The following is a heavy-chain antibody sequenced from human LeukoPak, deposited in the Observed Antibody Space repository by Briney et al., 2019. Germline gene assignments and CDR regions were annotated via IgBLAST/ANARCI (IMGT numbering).Heavy chain of an antibody. V-gene: IGHV3-23*01. Sequence: GGSLRLSCAASGFTFSNYAMTWVRQAPGKGLEWVSGLTGSGLTTYYTDSVKGRFTISRDNSKNTLYLQMNSLRAEDTAVYYCAKTGTPWYYFDYWGQGTLVTVSS. CDR2: LTGSGLTT. D-gene: IGHD6-13*01. J-gene: IGHJ4*02. CDR3: AKTGTPWYYFDY. CDR1: GFTFSNYA.